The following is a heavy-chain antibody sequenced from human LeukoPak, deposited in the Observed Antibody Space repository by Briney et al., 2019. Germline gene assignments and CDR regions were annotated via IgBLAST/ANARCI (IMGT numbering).Heavy chain of an antibody. Sequence: GSSVKVSCKASGGTFSSYAISWVRQAPGQGLAWRGGIIPIFGTANYAQKFQGRVTITADESTSTAYMELSSLRSEDTAVYYCAIGYDILTGYSIYYYYYYMDVWGKGTTVTVSS. CDR2: IIPIFGTA. D-gene: IGHD3-9*01. CDR1: GGTFSSYA. J-gene: IGHJ6*03. CDR3: AIGYDILTGYSIYYYYYYMDV. V-gene: IGHV1-69*01.